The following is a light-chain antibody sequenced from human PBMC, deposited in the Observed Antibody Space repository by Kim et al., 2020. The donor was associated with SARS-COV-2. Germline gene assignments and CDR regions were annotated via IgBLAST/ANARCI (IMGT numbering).Light chain of an antibody. CDR3: QSYDSSNQV. V-gene: IGLV6-57*02. CDR2: EDN. J-gene: IGLJ3*02. Sequence: GNTVTISWNGTSGSIASNYVQWYPHRPGSAPTTVIYEDNQRPSGVPDRFSGSIDSSSNSASLTISGLKTEDEADYYCQSYDSSNQVFGGGTKLTVL. CDR1: SGSIASNY.